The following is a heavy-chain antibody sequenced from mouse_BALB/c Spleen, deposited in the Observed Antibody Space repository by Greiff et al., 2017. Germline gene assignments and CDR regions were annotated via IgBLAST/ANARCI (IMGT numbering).Heavy chain of an antibody. Sequence: EVQLVESGPGLVKPSQSLSLTCTVTGYSITSDYAWNWIRQFPGNKLEWMGYISYSGSTSYNPSLKSRISITRDTSKNQFFLQLNSVTTEDTATYYCARDGSSSFDYWGQGTTLTVSS. D-gene: IGHD1-1*01. CDR1: GYSITSDYA. V-gene: IGHV3-2*02. J-gene: IGHJ2*01. CDR2: ISYSGST. CDR3: ARDGSSSFDY.